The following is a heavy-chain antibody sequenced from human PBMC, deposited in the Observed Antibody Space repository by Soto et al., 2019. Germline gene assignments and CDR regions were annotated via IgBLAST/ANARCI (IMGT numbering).Heavy chain of an antibody. D-gene: IGHD5-18*01. CDR2: INHSGST. CDR3: ARDVPVDTAMGFFDY. V-gene: IGHV4-34*01. J-gene: IGHJ4*02. Sequence: PSETLSLTCAVYGGSFSGYYWSWIRQPPGKGLEWIGEINHSGSTNYNPSLKSRVTISVDTSKNQFSLKLSSVTAADTAVYYCARDVPVDTAMGFFDYWGQGTLVTVSS. CDR1: GGSFSGYY.